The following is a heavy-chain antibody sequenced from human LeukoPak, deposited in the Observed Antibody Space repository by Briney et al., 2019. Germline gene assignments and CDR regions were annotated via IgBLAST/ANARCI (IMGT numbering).Heavy chain of an antibody. Sequence: ASVKVSCKASGYTFTNYGVSWVRQAPGQGLEWMGWISAYNGNTNYAQKLQGRVTMTIDTSTSTAYMDLRSLRSDDTAVYYCARVGLVDNEYGFYFYMDVWGKGTTVIVSS. J-gene: IGHJ6*03. CDR1: GYTFTNYG. CDR3: ARVGLVDNEYGFYFYMDV. D-gene: IGHD4/OR15-4a*01. V-gene: IGHV1-18*01. CDR2: ISAYNGNT.